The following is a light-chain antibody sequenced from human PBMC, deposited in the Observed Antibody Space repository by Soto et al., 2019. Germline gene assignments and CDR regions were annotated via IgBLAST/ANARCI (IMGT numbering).Light chain of an antibody. V-gene: IGLV2-11*01. CDR3: CSYAGRYTYV. Sequence: QSALTQPRSVSGSPGQSVTISCTGTSSDIGGYDYVSWYQHHPGKAPKLMIYDVSERPSGVPDRFSGSSSGNTASLTISGLQAEDEADYYCCSYAGRYTYVFGTGTKLTVL. CDR2: DVS. CDR1: SSDIGGYDY. J-gene: IGLJ1*01.